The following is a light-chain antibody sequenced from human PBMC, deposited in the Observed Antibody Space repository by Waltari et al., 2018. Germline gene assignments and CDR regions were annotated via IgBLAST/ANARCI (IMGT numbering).Light chain of an antibody. CDR3: QQYYSNEVT. V-gene: IGKV4-1*01. CDR2: WAS. Sequence: DIVMTQSPDSLAVSLGARASINCKSSQSVLYSSNNKNYLAWYQHKPGQPPKLLIYWASSRESGVPDRFSGSGSGTDFTLTISSLQAEDVAVYYCQQYYSNEVTFGGGTKVEIK. J-gene: IGKJ4*01. CDR1: QSVLYSSNNKNY.